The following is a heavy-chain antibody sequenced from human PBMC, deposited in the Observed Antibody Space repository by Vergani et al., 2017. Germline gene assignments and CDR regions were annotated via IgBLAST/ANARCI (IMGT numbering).Heavy chain of an antibody. CDR2: ISYDGSNK. CDR3: ARPCPSDILTGWYFDL. V-gene: IGHV3-30*03. CDR1: GFTFSSYG. J-gene: IGHJ2*01. Sequence: QVQLVESGGGVVQPGRSLRLSCAASGFTFSSYGMHWVRQAPGKGLEWVAVISYDGSNKYYADSVKGRFTISRDNSKNTLYLQMNSLRAEDTAVYYCARPCPSDILTGWYFDLWGRGTLVTVSS. D-gene: IGHD3-9*01.